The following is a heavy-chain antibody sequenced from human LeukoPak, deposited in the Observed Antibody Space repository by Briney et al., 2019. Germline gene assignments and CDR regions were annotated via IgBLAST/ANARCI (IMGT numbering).Heavy chain of an antibody. CDR1: GYNFATYG. J-gene: IGHJ4*02. D-gene: IGHD6-13*01. V-gene: IGHV1-18*01. CDR3: AKVAGDRLDS. Sequence: ASVKVSCKASGYNFATYGFCWVRQAPGHGLEWMGRISANNGKTNFAQKFQGRVNMTTDTSTTTAYMELTSLGPDDTAVYYCAKVAGDRLDSWGQGTLVTVSS. CDR2: ISANNGKT.